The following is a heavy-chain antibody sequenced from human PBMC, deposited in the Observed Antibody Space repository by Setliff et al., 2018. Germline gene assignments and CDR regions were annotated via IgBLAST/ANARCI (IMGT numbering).Heavy chain of an antibody. V-gene: IGHV3-53*01. CDR3: RLWFGELSRDY. Sequence: PGGSLRLSCATSGFTVSSSDMSWVRQAPGKGLEWISVLSGDGNAYYADSVKGRFTISGDTSKNALYLQMNSLRAEDTAVYYCRLWFGELSRDYWGPGNPGHRLL. D-gene: IGHD3-10*01. CDR2: LSGDGNA. CDR1: GFTVSSSD. J-gene: IGHJ4*02.